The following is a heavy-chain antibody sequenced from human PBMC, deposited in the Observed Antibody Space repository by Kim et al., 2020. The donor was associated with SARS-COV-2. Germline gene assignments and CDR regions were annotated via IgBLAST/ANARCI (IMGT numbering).Heavy chain of an antibody. CDR3: ARDSWFGELVSFDYYYGMDV. D-gene: IGHD3-10*01. Sequence: RVTISVDTSKNQFSLKLSSVTAADTAVYYCARDSWFGELVSFDYYYGMDVWGQGTTVTVSS. V-gene: IGHV4-59*01. J-gene: IGHJ6*02.